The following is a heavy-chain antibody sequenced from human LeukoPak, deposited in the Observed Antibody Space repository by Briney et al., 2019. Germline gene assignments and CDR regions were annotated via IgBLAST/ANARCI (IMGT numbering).Heavy chain of an antibody. Sequence: PGGSLRLSCAASGFTFSSYWMSWVRQAPGKGLEWVANIKQDGSEKYYVDSVKGRFTISRDNAKNSLYLQMNSLRAEDTAVYYCARVKGQYYGSGSYHNYYYYYYMDVWGKGTTATISS. CDR3: ARVKGQYYGSGSYHNYYYYYYMDV. CDR1: GFTFSSYW. D-gene: IGHD3-10*01. J-gene: IGHJ6*03. CDR2: IKQDGSEK. V-gene: IGHV3-7*03.